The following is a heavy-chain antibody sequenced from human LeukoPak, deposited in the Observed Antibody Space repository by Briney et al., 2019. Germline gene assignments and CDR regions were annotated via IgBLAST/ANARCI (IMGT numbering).Heavy chain of an antibody. CDR3: ARAGGSGSYYRKIYYYYGMDV. D-gene: IGHD3-10*01. Sequence: GGSLRLSCAASGFTFSSYSMNWVRQAPGKGLEWVSSISSSSSYIYYADSVKGRFTISRDNAKNSLYLQMNSLRAEDTAVYHCARAGGSGSYYRKIYYYYGMDVWGKGTTVTVSS. CDR1: GFTFSSYS. J-gene: IGHJ6*04. CDR2: ISSSSSYI. V-gene: IGHV3-21*01.